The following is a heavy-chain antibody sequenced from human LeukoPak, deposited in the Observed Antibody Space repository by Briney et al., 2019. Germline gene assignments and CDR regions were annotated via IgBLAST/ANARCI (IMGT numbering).Heavy chain of an antibody. CDR3: AKDLNYDFWSGLGN. CDR2: ISYDGTNK. D-gene: IGHD3-3*01. V-gene: IGHV3-30*18. Sequence: GGSLRLSCAVSGFTFSSYGMHWVRQAPGKGLEWMAVISYDGTNKYYADSVKGRFTISRDNSRNTLYLQMNSLRAEDTAVYYCAKDLNYDFWSGLGNWGQGTLVTVSS. J-gene: IGHJ4*02. CDR1: GFTFSSYG.